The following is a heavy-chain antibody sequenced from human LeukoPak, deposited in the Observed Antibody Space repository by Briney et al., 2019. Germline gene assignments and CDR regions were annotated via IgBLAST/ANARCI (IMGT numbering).Heavy chain of an antibody. CDR1: GFNFRTYG. CDR2: ISYDGGKR. J-gene: IGHJ4*02. Sequence: GRSLRLSCAASGFNFRTYGMHWVRQALGKGLEWVAFISYDGGKRYFGESVKGRFTIARDNSENTLFLQMNSLRAEDTAVYYCAKNLVAGDYWGQGTLVTVSS. D-gene: IGHD6-19*01. CDR3: AKNLVAGDY. V-gene: IGHV3-30*18.